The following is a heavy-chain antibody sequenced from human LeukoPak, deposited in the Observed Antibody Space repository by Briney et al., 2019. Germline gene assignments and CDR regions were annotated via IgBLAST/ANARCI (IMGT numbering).Heavy chain of an antibody. V-gene: IGHV1-2*02. J-gene: IGHJ5*02. D-gene: IGHD3-3*01. CDR3: ARDVSPAHYDFWSGYEGDP. CDR1: GYTFTGYY. CDR2: INPNSGGT. Sequence: ASVKVSCKASGYTFTGYYMHWVRQAPGQGLEWMGWINPNSGGTNYAQKFQGRVTTTRDTSISTAYMELSRLRSDDTAVYYCARDVSPAHYDFWSGYEGDPWGQGTLVTVSS.